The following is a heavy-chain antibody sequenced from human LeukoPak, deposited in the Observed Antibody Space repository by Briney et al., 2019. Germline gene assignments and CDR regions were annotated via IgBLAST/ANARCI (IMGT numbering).Heavy chain of an antibody. CDR3: ARANYYDISGYDY. J-gene: IGHJ4*02. CDR1: GFTVSSNY. Sequence: GGSLRLSCAASGFTVSSNYMSWVRRAPGKGLEWVSVIYSGGSTYYADSVKGRFTISRDNSKNTLYLQMNSLRAEDTAVYYCARANYYDISGYDYWGQGTLVTVSS. CDR2: IYSGGST. D-gene: IGHD3-22*01. V-gene: IGHV3-66*01.